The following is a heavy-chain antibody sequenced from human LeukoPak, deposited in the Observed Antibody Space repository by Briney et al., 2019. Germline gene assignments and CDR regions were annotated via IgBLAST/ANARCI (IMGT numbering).Heavy chain of an antibody. CDR1: GGSISSSSYY. CDR2: IYYSGST. CDR3: ARHRKRDWFDS. Sequence: SETLSLTCTVSGGSISSSSYYWGWIRQPPGKGLEWIGSIYYSGSTYYNPSLKSRVTISVDTSKNQFSLKLSSVTAADTAVYYCARHRKRDWFDSWGQGTLVTVSS. J-gene: IGHJ5*01. V-gene: IGHV4-39*01.